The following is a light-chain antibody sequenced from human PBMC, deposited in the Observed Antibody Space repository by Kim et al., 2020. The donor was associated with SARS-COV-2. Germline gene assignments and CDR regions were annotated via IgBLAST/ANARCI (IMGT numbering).Light chain of an antibody. CDR1: QSVNNY. CDR2: DAS. V-gene: IGKV3-11*01. CDR3: QQRYNLPPLT. Sequence: LSPGERATLSCRASQSVNNYLAWYQQKPGQPPRLLIFDASKRAPGVAARFSGSGSGTDFTLTINNLEPEDFAVYYCQQRYNLPPLTFGGGTKLEI. J-gene: IGKJ4*01.